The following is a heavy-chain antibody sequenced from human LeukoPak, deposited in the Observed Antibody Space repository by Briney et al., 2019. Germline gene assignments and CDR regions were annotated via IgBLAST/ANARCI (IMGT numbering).Heavy chain of an antibody. J-gene: IGHJ4*02. Sequence: ASVKVSCKVSGYTLTELSMHWVRQAPGQGLEWMGWISPYNGNTDFAQKLQGRVTMTTDTSTNTAYMELRSLRSDDTAVYYCARADTNDWEIDYWGQGTLVTVSS. CDR2: ISPYNGNT. CDR1: GYTLTELS. V-gene: IGHV1-18*01. D-gene: IGHD3-9*01. CDR3: ARADTNDWEIDY.